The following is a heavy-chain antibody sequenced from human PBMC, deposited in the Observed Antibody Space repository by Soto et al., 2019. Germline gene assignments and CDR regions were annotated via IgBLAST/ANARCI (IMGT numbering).Heavy chain of an antibody. D-gene: IGHD6-13*01. CDR3: GQDHHSPSTSASGGLFY. J-gene: IGHJ4*02. V-gene: IGHV4-4*02. CDR2: FSHNKNI. CDR1: GGSSSIATW. Sequence: PSETLPLTCGVSGGSSSIATWWTWVAQPPGKGLECIVEFSHNKNIASSPSFSSLATILVDTSKNQLSLKSTSVAAPDTCVYYCGQDHHSPSTSASGGLFYWGWGILVTVSS.